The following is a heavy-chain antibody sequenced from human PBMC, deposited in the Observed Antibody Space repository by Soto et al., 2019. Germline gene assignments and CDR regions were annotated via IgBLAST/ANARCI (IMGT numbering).Heavy chain of an antibody. Sequence: LRLSCAASGFTFSSYAMSWVRQGPGKGLEWVSGITASGGSTSYADSVKGLFTISRDNSKNTLYLQMNSLRAEDTAVYYCAHTQGIVLVPAAIWYWGQGTLVPVSS. CDR1: GFTFSSYA. D-gene: IGHD2-2*02. V-gene: IGHV3-23*01. J-gene: IGHJ4*02. CDR2: ITASGGST. CDR3: AHTQGIVLVPAAIWY.